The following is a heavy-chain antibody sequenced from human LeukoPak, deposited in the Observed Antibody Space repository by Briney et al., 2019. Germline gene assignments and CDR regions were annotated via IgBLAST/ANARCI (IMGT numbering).Heavy chain of an antibody. J-gene: IGHJ4*02. Sequence: GGSLRLSCAVSGFTFSSYAMSWVRQAPGKGLEWVANINQGGSEKYHVDSVKGRFTISRDNAKNSVYLQMNSLTAEDTAVYYCVRDGGTTGYDLLDYWGQGTLLTVSS. CDR1: GFTFSSYA. D-gene: IGHD5-12*01. CDR2: INQGGSEK. CDR3: VRDGGTTGYDLLDY. V-gene: IGHV3-7*01.